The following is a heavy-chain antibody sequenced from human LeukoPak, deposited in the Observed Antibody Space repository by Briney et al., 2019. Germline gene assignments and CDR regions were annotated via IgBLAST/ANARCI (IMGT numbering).Heavy chain of an antibody. CDR3: ARKRLADLGDDTSFGGTPFDY. Sequence: GRSLRLSCVASGFTFKSYHMNWVRQAPGKGLEWLSGITSGASVIYYADSVKGRFTISRDDAKNSVFLQMSVLTVDDTAVYYCARKRLADLGDDTSFGGTPFDYWGQGTLVIVSS. CDR1: GFTFKSYH. J-gene: IGHJ4*02. D-gene: IGHD3-16*01. CDR2: ITSGASVI. V-gene: IGHV3-48*03.